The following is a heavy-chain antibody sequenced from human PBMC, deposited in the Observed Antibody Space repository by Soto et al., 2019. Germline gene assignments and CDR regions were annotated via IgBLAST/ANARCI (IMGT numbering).Heavy chain of an antibody. V-gene: IGHV4-59*01. CDR1: GGSISSYY. D-gene: IGHD5-12*01. Sequence: QVQLQESGPGLVKPSETLSLTCTVSGGSISSYYWSWIRQPPGKGLEWIGYIYYSGSTNYNPSLKSRVTISVDTSKNQFSLKLSSVTAADTAVYYCARELEGSNIVATMGLGYWGQGTLVTVSS. CDR2: IYYSGST. CDR3: ARELEGSNIVATMGLGY. J-gene: IGHJ4*02.